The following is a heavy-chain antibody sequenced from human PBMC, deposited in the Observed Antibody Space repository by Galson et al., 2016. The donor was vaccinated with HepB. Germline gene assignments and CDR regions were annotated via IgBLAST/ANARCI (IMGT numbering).Heavy chain of an antibody. V-gene: IGHV3-11*01. CDR1: GFIFSDYY. D-gene: IGHD3-16*01. CDR3: ARDLVWGGVRFDP. J-gene: IGHJ5*02. CDR2: IGSTGSAI. Sequence: SLRLSCAASGFIFSDYYMNWIRQAPRQGLEWVANIGSTGSAINYADSVRGRFTISRDNAKNSLFLQMNSLRVEDAAVYYCARDLVWGGVRFDPWGQGTLVTVSS.